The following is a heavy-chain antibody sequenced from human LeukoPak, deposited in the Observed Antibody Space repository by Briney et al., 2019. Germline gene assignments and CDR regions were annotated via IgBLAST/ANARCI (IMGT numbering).Heavy chain of an antibody. CDR1: GGTFSSYA. CDR2: IIPIFGTA. V-gene: IGHV1-69*13. D-gene: IGHD6-6*01. J-gene: IGHJ5*02. CDR3: ARGRGIAARPRKGWFDP. Sequence: ASVKVSCKASGGTFSSYAISWVRQAPGQGLEWMGGIIPIFGTANYAQKFQGRVTITADESTSTAYMELSSLRSEDTAVYYCARGRGIAARPRKGWFDPWGQGTLVTVSS.